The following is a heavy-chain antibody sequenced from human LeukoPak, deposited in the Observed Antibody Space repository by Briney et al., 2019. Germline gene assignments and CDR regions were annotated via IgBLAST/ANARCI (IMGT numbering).Heavy chain of an antibody. J-gene: IGHJ4*02. CDR2: ISSSSSYI. V-gene: IGHV3-21*01. D-gene: IGHD4-11*01. CDR1: GFTFSSYS. Sequence: GGSLRLSCAASGFTFSSYSMNWVRQAPGKGLEWVSSISSSSSYIYYADSVKGRFTISRDNAKNSLYLQMNSLRAEDAAVYYCARDDRDMTTVTTLDYWGQGTLVTVSS. CDR3: ARDDRDMTTVTTLDY.